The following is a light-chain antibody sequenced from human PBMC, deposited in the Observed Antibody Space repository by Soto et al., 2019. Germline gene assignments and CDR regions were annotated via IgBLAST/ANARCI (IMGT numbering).Light chain of an antibody. Sequence: DIQMTQSPSTLSASVGDRVTLTCRASQTVNNWLAWYQQKPGKAPNLLIYDAYNLESGVPSRFSGSGSGTVFTLTISSLQPDDFATYYCQQYNSYSEAFGQGTKVELK. CDR1: QTVNNW. V-gene: IGKV1-5*01. CDR3: QQYNSYSEA. J-gene: IGKJ1*01. CDR2: DAY.